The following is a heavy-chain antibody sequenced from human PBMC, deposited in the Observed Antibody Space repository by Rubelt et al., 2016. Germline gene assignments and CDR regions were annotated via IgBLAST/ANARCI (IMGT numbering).Heavy chain of an antibody. CDR3: ATYCGSDPCYGWNYYGMDV. CDR1: GFTFSGYS. D-gene: IGHD2-21*02. CDR2: ISSSSSLI. V-gene: IGHV3-48*04. Sequence: EVQLVESGGDLGQPGGSLRLSCAASGFTFSGYSMNWLRQAPGKGLEWVSYISSSSSLIYYADSVKGRFTISRDNAKNSLYLQMNSRRAEETAVYYCATYCGSDPCYGWNYYGMDVWGQGTTVTVSS. J-gene: IGHJ6*02.